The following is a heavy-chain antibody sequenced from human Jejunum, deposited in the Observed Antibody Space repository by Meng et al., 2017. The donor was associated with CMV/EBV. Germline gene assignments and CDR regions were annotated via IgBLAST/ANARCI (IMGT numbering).Heavy chain of an antibody. D-gene: IGHD1-20*01. CDR1: GFTGSRDY. CDR2: IYTGGTT. CDR3: ARALTGTYYYGMDV. V-gene: IGHV3-53*01. J-gene: IGHJ6*02. Sequence: SGFTGSRDYVTWVRQAPGKGLGWVSVIYTGGTTHYADSVKGRFTLSRDSSKNTLFLQMNSLRAEDTAVYYCARALTGTYYYGMDVWGQGTTVTVSS.